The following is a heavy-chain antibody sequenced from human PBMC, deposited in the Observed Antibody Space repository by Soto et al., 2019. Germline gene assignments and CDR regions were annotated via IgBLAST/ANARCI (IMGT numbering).Heavy chain of an antibody. D-gene: IGHD3-16*02. CDR1: GYTFTSYY. J-gene: IGHJ6*02. CDR2: INPSGGST. V-gene: IGHV1-46*01. Sequence: GASVKVSCKASGYTFTSYYMHWVRQAPGQGLEWMGIINPSGGSTSYAQKFQGRVTMTRDTSTSTVYMELGSLRSEDTAVYYCAREGGVSVWGSYRPSGMDVWGQGTTVTVSS. CDR3: AREGGVSVWGSYRPSGMDV.